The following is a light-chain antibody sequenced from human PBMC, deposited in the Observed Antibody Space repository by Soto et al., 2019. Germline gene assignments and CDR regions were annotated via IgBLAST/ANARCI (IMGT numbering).Light chain of an antibody. J-gene: IGKJ2*02. Sequence: EIVMTQSPATLSVSPGERATLSCRASQSVSSNLAWYQQKPGQAPRLLIYGASTRATGIPARFSGSGSGTEFTLTISSLQSEDFAVYYCQQYNSWPLCGTFGQGTKLEIK. CDR1: QSVSSN. CDR3: QQYNSWPLCGT. V-gene: IGKV3-15*01. CDR2: GAS.